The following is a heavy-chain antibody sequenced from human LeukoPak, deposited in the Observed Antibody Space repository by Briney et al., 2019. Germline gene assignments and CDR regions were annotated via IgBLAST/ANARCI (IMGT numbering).Heavy chain of an antibody. CDR2: IYTSGST. CDR1: GGSISSGSYY. J-gene: IGHJ4*02. CDR3: ANTRGFDY. Sequence: SETLSLTCTVSGGSISSGSYYWSWIRQPAGKGLEWIGRIYTSGSTNYNPSLKSRVTISVDTSKNQFSLKLSSVTAADTAVYYCANTRGFDYWGQGTLVTVSS. V-gene: IGHV4-61*02. D-gene: IGHD2-2*02.